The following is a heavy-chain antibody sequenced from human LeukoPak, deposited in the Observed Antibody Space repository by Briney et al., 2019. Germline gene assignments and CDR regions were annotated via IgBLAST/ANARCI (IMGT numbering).Heavy chain of an antibody. Sequence: PGKPLRLSCVASGFTLSSYVIHQVRKPPAKQLDRLAVISYDGSNKYYADSVKGRFTISRDNSKNTLYLQMNSLRAEDTAVYYCAKEGREDGDYPYGMDVWGQGTTVTVSS. CDR1: GFTLSSYV. J-gene: IGHJ6*02. CDR2: ISYDGSNK. V-gene: IGHV3-30*18. D-gene: IGHD4-17*01. CDR3: AKEGREDGDYPYGMDV.